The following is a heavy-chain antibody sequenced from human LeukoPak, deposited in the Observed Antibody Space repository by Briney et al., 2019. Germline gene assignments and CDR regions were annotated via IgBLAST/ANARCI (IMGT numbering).Heavy chain of an antibody. Sequence: PSETLSLTCTVSGGSISSYYWSWIRQPAGKGLEWIGRIYASGGANYNPSLKSRVTMSVDTSKNQLSLKVSSVTAADTAVYYCAREFSSLASAGTDYWGQGTLVTVSS. CDR2: IYASGGA. J-gene: IGHJ4*02. CDR3: AREFSSLASAGTDY. V-gene: IGHV4-4*07. CDR1: GGSISSYY. D-gene: IGHD6-13*01.